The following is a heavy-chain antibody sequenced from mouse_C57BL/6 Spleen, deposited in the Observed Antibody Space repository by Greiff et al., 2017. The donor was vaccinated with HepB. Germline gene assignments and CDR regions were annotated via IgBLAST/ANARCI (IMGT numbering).Heavy chain of an antibody. Sequence: VQLKESGAELVRPGASVTLSCKASGYTFTDYEMHWVKQTPVHGLEWIGAIDPETGGTAYNQKFKGKAILTADKSSSTAYMELRSLTSEDSAVYYCTPTMVTSAWFAYWGQGTLVTVSA. V-gene: IGHV1-15*01. CDR1: GYTFTDYE. CDR2: IDPETGGT. J-gene: IGHJ3*01. D-gene: IGHD2-9*01. CDR3: TPTMVTSAWFAY.